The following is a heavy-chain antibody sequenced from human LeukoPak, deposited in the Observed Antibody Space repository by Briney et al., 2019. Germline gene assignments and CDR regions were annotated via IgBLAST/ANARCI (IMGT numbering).Heavy chain of an antibody. CDR3: ARLSGGYCGGAGCYDFDY. V-gene: IGHV7-4-1*02. Sequence: GASVKVSCKASGYTFTSYAMNWVRQAPGQGLEWMGWINTNTGNPTYAQAFTGRCVFSLDTSVSTAYLQISSLRPEDNAVHYCARLSGGYCGGAGCYDFDYWGQGTLVTVSS. J-gene: IGHJ4*02. D-gene: IGHD2-15*01. CDR1: GYTFTSYA. CDR2: INTNTGNP.